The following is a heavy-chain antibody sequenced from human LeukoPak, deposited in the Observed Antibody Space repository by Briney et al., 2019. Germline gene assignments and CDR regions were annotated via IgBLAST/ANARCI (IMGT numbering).Heavy chain of an antibody. CDR2: IHSDGSIT. V-gene: IGHV3-74*01. J-gene: IGHJ4*02. CDR3: ARPKDGFDY. Sequence: RPGGSLRLSCAASGFTFSAYWMHWVRQAPGEGLVWVSRIHSDGSITTYADSVKGRFTISRDNAKNTLYLQMSSLRAEDTAVYYCARPKDGFDYWGQGTLVSVSS. CDR1: GFTFSAYW.